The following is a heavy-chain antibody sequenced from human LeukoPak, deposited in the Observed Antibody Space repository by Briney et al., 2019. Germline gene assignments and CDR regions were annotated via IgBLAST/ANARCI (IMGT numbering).Heavy chain of an antibody. V-gene: IGHV3-23*01. Sequence: PGGSLRLSCAASGFTFSSYAMNWVRQAPGKGLEWVSAISGSGGKTYYVDSVKGRFTISRDNSKNTLYLQMNSLGAEDTGVYYCAEDAQSCLGTYPTCGAFDAWGQGTMVTVSS. J-gene: IGHJ3*01. CDR1: GFTFSSYA. CDR2: ISGSGGKT. D-gene: IGHD7-27*01. CDR3: AEDAQSCLGTYPTCGAFDA.